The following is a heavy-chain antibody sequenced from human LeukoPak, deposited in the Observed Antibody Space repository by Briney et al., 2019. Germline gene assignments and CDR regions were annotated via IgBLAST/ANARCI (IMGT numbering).Heavy chain of an antibody. D-gene: IGHD3-22*01. Sequence: QPGGSLRLSCAASGFTFSRYWIHWVRHAPGKGLEWVSRISPDGSTTTYADSVKGRFTISRDNAKNTVYLQMNSLRAEDTALYHCVRVLSGSWDWFDPRGQGTLVTVSS. CDR3: VRVLSGSWDWFDP. J-gene: IGHJ5*02. CDR1: GFTFSRYW. V-gene: IGHV3-74*01. CDR2: ISPDGSTT.